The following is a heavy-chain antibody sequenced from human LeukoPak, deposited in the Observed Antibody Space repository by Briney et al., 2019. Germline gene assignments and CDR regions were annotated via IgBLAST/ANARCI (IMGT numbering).Heavy chain of an antibody. CDR1: GGTFSSYA. D-gene: IGHD3-9*01. CDR3: ARSMFRDYDILTGYYNAFDY. CDR2: IIPILGIA. J-gene: IGHJ4*02. V-gene: IGHV1-69*04. Sequence: SVKVFCKASGGTFSSYAISWVRQAPGQGLEWMGRIIPILGIANYAQKFQGRVTITADKSTSTAYMELSSLRSEDTAVYYCARSMFRDYDILTGYYNAFDYWGQGTLVTVSS.